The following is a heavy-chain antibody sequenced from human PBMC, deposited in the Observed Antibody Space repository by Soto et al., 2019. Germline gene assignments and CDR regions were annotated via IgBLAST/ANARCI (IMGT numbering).Heavy chain of an antibody. CDR2: INYSGST. D-gene: IGHD6-13*01. Sequence: QLQLQESGPGLVKPSETLSLTCTVSGGSISISTYHWGWIRQPPGKGLEWIGSINYSGSTYYNPSCKSRFAVSVDASENQSSLKLSSVTAAETAVYYCARHIAAASQWPVDYMDVWGKGTTVTVSS. CDR1: GGSISISTYH. V-gene: IGHV4-39*01. J-gene: IGHJ6*03. CDR3: ARHIAAASQWPVDYMDV.